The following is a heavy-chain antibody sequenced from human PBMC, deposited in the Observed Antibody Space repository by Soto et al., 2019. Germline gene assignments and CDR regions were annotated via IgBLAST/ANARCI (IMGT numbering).Heavy chain of an antibody. V-gene: IGHV4-59*01. J-gene: IGHJ4*02. CDR3: ARGRAIYDEWDYYDY. Sequence: VQLHESGPRLVKPSETLSLTCTVSGGSIREYYWTWIRQSPGRGLQWLGFGSDSGKSDSDASLKGRLALSLDTSRSQFSLRLTSVTAADTARYFCARGRAIYDEWDYYDYWGQGAQVTVSS. CDR2: GSDSGKS. CDR1: GGSIREYY. D-gene: IGHD1-26*01.